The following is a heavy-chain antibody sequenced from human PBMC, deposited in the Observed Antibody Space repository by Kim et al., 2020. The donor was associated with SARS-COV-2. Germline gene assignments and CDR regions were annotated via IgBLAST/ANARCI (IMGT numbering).Heavy chain of an antibody. J-gene: IGHJ4*02. CDR3: TRGSRWSFDS. V-gene: IGHV3-74*01. Sequence: GGSLRLSCAASGFTFSNYWMQWVRQAPGKGLEWVSSINPDGSYTIYADSVKGRFSISRDNAKNTLYLQMTSLRAEDTALYYCTRGSRWSFDSWGQGTLV. CDR1: GFTFSNYW. CDR2: INPDGSYT. D-gene: IGHD6-19*01.